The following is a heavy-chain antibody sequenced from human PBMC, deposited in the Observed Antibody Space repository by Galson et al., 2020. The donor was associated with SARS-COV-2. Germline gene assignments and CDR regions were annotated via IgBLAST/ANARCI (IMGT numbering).Heavy chain of an antibody. CDR2: IYYSGST. J-gene: IGHJ4*02. D-gene: IGHD3-10*01. CDR3: AREHYGSGSYYNGYFDY. V-gene: IGHV4-59*01. Sequence: SETLSLTCSVSGGSMSKYYWSWIRQSPGKGLEWIGNIYYSGSTNYNPSLKSRVTISVDTSKNQFSLKLSSVTAADTAVYYCAREHYGSGSYYNGYFDYWGQGTLVTVSS. CDR1: GGSMSKYY.